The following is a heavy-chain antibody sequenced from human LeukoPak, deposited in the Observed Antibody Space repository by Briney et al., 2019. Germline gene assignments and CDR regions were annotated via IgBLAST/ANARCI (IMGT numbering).Heavy chain of an antibody. CDR2: IIPIFGTA. D-gene: IGHD5-18*01. CDR1: EGTFSSYA. CDR3: AREYSYGESGHFDY. Sequence: GASVKVSCKASEGTFSSYAISWVRQAPGQGLEWMGGIIPIFGTANYAQKFQGRVTITADESTSTAYMELSSLRSEDTAVYYCAREYSYGESGHFDYWGQGTLVTVSS. J-gene: IGHJ4*02. V-gene: IGHV1-69*13.